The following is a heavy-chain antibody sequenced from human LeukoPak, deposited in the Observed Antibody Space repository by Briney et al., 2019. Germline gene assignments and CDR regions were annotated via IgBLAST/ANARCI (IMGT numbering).Heavy chain of an antibody. CDR1: GYSFTSYW. V-gene: IGHV5-51*01. CDR3: ARHKRGGSGSYLGDAFDI. Sequence: GESLKISCKGSGYSFTSYWIGWVRQMPGKGLEWMGIIYPGDSDTRYSPSFQGQVTISADKSISTAYPQWSSLKASDTAMYYCARHKRGGSGSYLGDAFDILGQGTMVTVSS. CDR2: IYPGDSDT. J-gene: IGHJ3*02. D-gene: IGHD1-26*01.